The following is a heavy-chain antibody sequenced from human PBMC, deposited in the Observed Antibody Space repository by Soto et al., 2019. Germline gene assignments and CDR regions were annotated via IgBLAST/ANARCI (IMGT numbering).Heavy chain of an antibody. CDR1: GGTFSSFG. CDR3: AREGSGYNF. V-gene: IGHV1-69*01. Sequence: QVQLVQSRAELKKPGSSVKVSCKASGGTFSSFGISWVRQAPGQGLEWMGGIIPVFGRPNYAQRFRGRLTITADESTSTSCMELIDLGSEDTAVYYCAREGSGYNFWGQGTQVTVSS. D-gene: IGHD5-12*01. J-gene: IGHJ1*01. CDR2: IIPVFGRP.